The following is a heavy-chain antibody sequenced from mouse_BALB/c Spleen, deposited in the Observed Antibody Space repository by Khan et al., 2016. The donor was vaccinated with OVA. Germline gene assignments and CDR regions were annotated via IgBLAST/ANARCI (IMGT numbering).Heavy chain of an antibody. V-gene: IGHV2-9*02. J-gene: IGHJ3*01. D-gene: IGHD1-1*01. CDR3: ARAFYYGSWFAY. CDR2: IWAGGST. CDR1: GFSLSSYG. Sequence: QVQLQQSGPGLVAPSQTLSITCTVSGFSLSSYGVHWVRQPPGKGLEWLGVIWAGGSTNHNSALMSRLSISKDNSKSQVFLKMNSRQTDDTAMYYCARAFYYGSWFAYWGQGTLVTVSA.